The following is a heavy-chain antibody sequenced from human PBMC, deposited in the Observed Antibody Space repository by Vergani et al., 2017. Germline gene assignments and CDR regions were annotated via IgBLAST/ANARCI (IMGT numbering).Heavy chain of an antibody. Sequence: QVQVVQSGAEVKKSGASVKVSCKTSGYTFSNYYMHWVRQAPGQGLEWMGIINPSGGHTNYAQKFQGRVTMTRDTSTSTVYMELSSLRSEDTAIYYCARSGFGGKYYYYYMDVWGKGTTVTVSS. V-gene: IGHV1-46*01. CDR2: INPSGGHT. CDR1: GYTFSNYY. D-gene: IGHD3-10*01. J-gene: IGHJ6*03. CDR3: ARSGFGGKYYYYYMDV.